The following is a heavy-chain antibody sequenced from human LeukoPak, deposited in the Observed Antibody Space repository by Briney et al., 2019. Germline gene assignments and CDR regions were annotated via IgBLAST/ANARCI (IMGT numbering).Heavy chain of an antibody. CDR2: IGGSGGST. Sequence: VGSLRLSCAASGFTFSIYSMNWVRQAPGKGLEWVSGIGGSGGSTCYADSVKGRFTISRDYSKNTLYLKMNSLRAEDTDVYYCAKYSGYDWDKTYFDYWGQGTLVTVSS. CDR3: AKYSGYDWDKTYFDY. J-gene: IGHJ4*02. V-gene: IGHV3-23*01. CDR1: GFTFSIYS. D-gene: IGHD5-12*01.